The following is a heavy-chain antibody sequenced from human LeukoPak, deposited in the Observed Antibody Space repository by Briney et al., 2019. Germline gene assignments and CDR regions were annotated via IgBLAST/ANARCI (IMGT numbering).Heavy chain of an antibody. CDR1: GFTFSSYW. V-gene: IGHV3-30*02. CDR2: IRYDGSNK. Sequence: GGSLRLSCAASGFTFSSYWMHWVRQAPGKGLEWVAFIRYDGSNKYYADSVKGRFTISRDNSKNTLYLQMNSLRAEDTAVYYCAKNYYGSGSYYCDYWGQGTLVTVSS. J-gene: IGHJ4*02. CDR3: AKNYYGSGSYYCDY. D-gene: IGHD3-10*01.